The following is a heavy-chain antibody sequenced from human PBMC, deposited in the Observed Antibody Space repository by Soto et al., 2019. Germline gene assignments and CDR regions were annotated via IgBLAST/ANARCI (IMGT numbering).Heavy chain of an antibody. J-gene: IGHJ6*04. V-gene: IGHV3-23*01. Sequence: PGGSLRLSCAASGFPFSNFAMSWVRQAPGKGLEWVSGIIGSGGSTYDADSVKGRFTISRDKSRTTLYLQVNSLRAEDTAIYYCAKYGRNSFSSGNYYGMDVWGKGTTVTVSS. CDR1: GFPFSNFA. D-gene: IGHD2-15*01. CDR3: AKYGRNSFSSGNYYGMDV. CDR2: IIGSGGST.